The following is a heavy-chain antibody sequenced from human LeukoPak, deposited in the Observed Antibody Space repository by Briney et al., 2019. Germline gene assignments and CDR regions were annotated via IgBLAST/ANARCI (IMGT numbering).Heavy chain of an antibody. V-gene: IGHV4-34*01. CDR2: SDHSGST. J-gene: IGHJ4*02. CDR3: ARAFSGTSHKNFDY. D-gene: IGHD1-26*01. Sequence: SETLSLTCAVYGGSFSGHYWSWIRQPPGKGLEWIGESDHSGSTNYNPSLKSRVTISVDTSKNQFSLKLSSVTAADTAVYFCARAFSGTSHKNFDYWGRGTLVTVSS. CDR1: GGSFSGHY.